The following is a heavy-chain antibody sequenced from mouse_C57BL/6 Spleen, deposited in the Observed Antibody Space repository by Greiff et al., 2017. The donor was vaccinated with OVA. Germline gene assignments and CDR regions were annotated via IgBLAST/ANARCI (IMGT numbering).Heavy chain of an antibody. CDR3: ARIYGSSPDD. Sequence: EVKLVESGGGLVKPGGSLKLSCAASGFTFSDYGMHWVRQAPEKGLEWVAYISSGSSTIYYADTVQGRFTISRDNAKNTLFLQMTSRRAEDTAMYYSARIYGSSPDDGGKGTTLTVAS. D-gene: IGHD1-1*01. V-gene: IGHV5-17*01. CDR1: GFTFSDYG. J-gene: IGHJ2*01. CDR2: ISSGSSTI.